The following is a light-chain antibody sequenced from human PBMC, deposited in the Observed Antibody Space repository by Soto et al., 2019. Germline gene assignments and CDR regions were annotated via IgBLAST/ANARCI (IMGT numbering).Light chain of an antibody. V-gene: IGLV7-46*01. CDR3: LLSYSGVWV. CDR2: ETN. Sequence: QTVVTQEPSVTVSPGGTVTLTCGSITGDVTSSHYPYWFQQKPGQAPRTLMYETNKKHTWTPARFSGFLLGGKAALTLSGAQSEDEADYYCLLSYSGVWVFGGGTKLTVL. J-gene: IGLJ3*02. CDR1: TGDVTSSHY.